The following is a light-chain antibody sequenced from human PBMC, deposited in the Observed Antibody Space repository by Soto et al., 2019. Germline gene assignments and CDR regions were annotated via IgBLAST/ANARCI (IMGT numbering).Light chain of an antibody. CDR1: RSVTRDC. CDR3: QQCGSSRRT. CDR2: GAS. J-gene: IGKJ1*01. Sequence: EIGLTQSPGTLSVSPGERATLSCRASRSVTRDCLAWYRQRPGQAPRLLVYGASTRATGTLDRISGSGSGTDFTLTSSRQEPEDFAVYYCQQCGSSRRTFGQGTRGEIK. V-gene: IGKV3-20*01.